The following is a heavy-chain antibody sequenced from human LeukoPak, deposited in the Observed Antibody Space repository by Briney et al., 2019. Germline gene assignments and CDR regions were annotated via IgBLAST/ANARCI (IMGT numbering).Heavy chain of an antibody. Sequence: GTSLRLSCAASGFTFSNYAMNWVRQAPGKGLEWVALIPYHGRSVDYADSVKGRFTMSRDNSKNTLSLQMNSLRAEDTAVYYCAKDRGYCSGGNCYNQYGMDVWGQGTTVTVSS. CDR1: GFTFSNYA. CDR2: IPYHGRSV. V-gene: IGHV3-30-3*02. D-gene: IGHD2-15*01. J-gene: IGHJ6*02. CDR3: AKDRGYCSGGNCYNQYGMDV.